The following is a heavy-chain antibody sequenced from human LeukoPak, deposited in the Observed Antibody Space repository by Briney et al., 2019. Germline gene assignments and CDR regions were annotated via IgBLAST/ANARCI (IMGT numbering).Heavy chain of an antibody. V-gene: IGHV4-59*01. CDR3: ATVAVIRGVTYFDY. Sequence: PSETLSLTCTVSGVSISSYYWSWIRQPPGKGLEWIAYLFYSGSTDYNPSLESRVTISVDTSKNQFSLKLRSVTAADTAVYYCATVAVIRGVTYFDYWGQGTPVTVSS. CDR2: LFYSGST. J-gene: IGHJ4*02. CDR1: GVSISSYY. D-gene: IGHD3-10*01.